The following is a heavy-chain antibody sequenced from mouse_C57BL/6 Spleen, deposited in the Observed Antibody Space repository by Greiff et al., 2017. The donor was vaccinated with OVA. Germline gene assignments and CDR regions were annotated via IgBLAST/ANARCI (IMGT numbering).Heavy chain of an antibody. J-gene: IGHJ2*01. Sequence: QVQLQQPGAELVKPGASVKMSCKASGYTFTSYWITWVKQRPGQGLEWIGDIYPGSGSTNYNETFKSKATLTVDTSTRTAYMQRSSLTSEVSAVYYWARKGEGGYYNWWGQGTTLTVSS. V-gene: IGHV1-55*01. CDR1: GYTFTSYW. D-gene: IGHD2-3*01. CDR2: IYPGSGST. CDR3: ARKGEGGYYNW.